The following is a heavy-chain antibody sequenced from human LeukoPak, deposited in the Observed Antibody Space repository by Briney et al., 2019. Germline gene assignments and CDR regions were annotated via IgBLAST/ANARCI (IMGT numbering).Heavy chain of an antibody. CDR3: ARGTYDFWSGYYSGAYYYYYYMDV. J-gene: IGHJ6*03. V-gene: IGHV1-8*01. Sequence: GASVKLSCKASGYTFTSYDINWVRHATGQGLEWMGWMNPNSGNTGYAQKFQGRVTMTRNTSISTAYMELSSLRSEDTAVYYCARGTYDFWSGYYSGAYYYYYYMDVWGKGTTVTVSS. CDR2: MNPNSGNT. CDR1: GYTFTSYD. D-gene: IGHD3-3*01.